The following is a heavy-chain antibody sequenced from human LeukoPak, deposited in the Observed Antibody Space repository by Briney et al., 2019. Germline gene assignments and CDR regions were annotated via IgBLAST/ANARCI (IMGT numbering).Heavy chain of an antibody. V-gene: IGHV4-34*01. D-gene: IGHD3-22*01. J-gene: IGHJ2*01. CDR3: ARVPSSSGYYYRDWYFDL. Sequence: SETLSLTCAVYGGPFSGYYWSWIRQPPGKGLEWIGEINHSGSTNYNPSLKSRVTISVDTSKNQFSLKLSSVTAADTAVYYCARVPSSSGYYYRDWYFDLWGRGTLVTVSS. CDR1: GGPFSGYY. CDR2: INHSGST.